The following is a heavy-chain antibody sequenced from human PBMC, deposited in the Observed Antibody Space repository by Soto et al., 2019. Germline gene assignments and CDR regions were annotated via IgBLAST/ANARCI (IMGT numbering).Heavy chain of an antibody. CDR3: ARETFWKLKYYYYYYMDV. Sequence: SETLSLTCAVSSGSISSSNWWSWVRQPPGKGLEWIGEIYHSGSTNYNPSLKSRVTISVDKSKNQFSLKLSSVTAADTAVYYCARETFWKLKYYYYYYMDVWGKGTTVTVSS. D-gene: IGHD3-3*01. CDR1: SGSISSSNW. V-gene: IGHV4-4*02. CDR2: IYHSGST. J-gene: IGHJ6*03.